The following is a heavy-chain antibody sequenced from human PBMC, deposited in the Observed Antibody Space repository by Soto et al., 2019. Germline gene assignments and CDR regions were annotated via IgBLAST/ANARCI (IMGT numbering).Heavy chain of an antibody. CDR3: AHRPRGYAYYFDY. J-gene: IGHJ4*02. V-gene: IGHV2-5*02. D-gene: IGHD5-12*01. Sequence: QITLKESGPTLVKPTQTLTLTSTFSGFSLRTRGVAVGWFRQPPGKALEWLALIYWDEDKWYSPSLKSRLTIADDTSKNQVVLTMTNVDPVDTATYYCAHRPRGYAYYFDYWGQGILVTVSS. CDR1: GFSLRTRGVA. CDR2: IYWDEDK.